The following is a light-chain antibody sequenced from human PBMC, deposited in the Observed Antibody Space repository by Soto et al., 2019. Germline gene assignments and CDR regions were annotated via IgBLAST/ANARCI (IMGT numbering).Light chain of an antibody. J-gene: IGLJ2*01. CDR1: SSDVGGYNF. V-gene: IGLV2-14*03. CDR2: DVS. CDR3: ASYTTTLEKL. Sequence: QSVLTQPASVSGSPGQSITISCTGTSSDVGGYNFVSWYQQHPGKAPKLMIYDVSTRPSGVSDRFSGSKSGNTASLTISGLQAEDEADYYCASYTTTLEKLFGGGTMLTVL.